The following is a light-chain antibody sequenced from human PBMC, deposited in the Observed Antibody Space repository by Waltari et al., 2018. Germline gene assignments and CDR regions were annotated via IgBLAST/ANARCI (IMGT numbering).Light chain of an antibody. J-gene: IGKJ1*01. CDR2: DVS. V-gene: IGKV1-5*01. Sequence: IQMTQSPSTLPASVRDRVTITCRPSQSIGRKLAWYHQKPGKAPNLLIYDVSSFESGVPSRFTGSGSGTEFTLTISNLQPDDFATYYCQHYYTPSWTFGQGTKVEIK. CDR1: QSIGRK. CDR3: QHYYTPSWT.